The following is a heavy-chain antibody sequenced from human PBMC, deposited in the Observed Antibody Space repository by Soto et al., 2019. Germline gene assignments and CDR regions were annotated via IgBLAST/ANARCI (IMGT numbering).Heavy chain of an antibody. V-gene: IGHV4-59*01. D-gene: IGHD2-2*01. Sequence: SXTLSLNCTVSGGSISSDYWSWIREPPGKGLEWIGYIYYSGSTNYNPSPKSRVTISVDTSKNQFSLKLSSVTAADTAVYYCARNGRKSSTSPLLQEYYYYGMDVWGQGTTVTVSS. CDR3: ARNGRKSSTSPLLQEYYYYGMDV. CDR1: GGSISSDY. J-gene: IGHJ6*02. CDR2: IYYSGST.